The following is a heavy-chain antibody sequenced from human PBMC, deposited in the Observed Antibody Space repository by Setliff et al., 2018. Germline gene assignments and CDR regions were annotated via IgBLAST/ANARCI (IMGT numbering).Heavy chain of an antibody. V-gene: IGHV4-34*01. D-gene: IGHD3-16*01. CDR3: ARLRGAFDY. J-gene: IGHJ4*02. CDR1: GGSFSGYY. CDR2: INHSGST. Sequence: LSLTCAVYGGSFSGYYWSWIRQPPGKGLEWIGEINHSGSTNYNPSLKSRVTISVDTSKNQFSLRLNSATAADTAVYYCARLRGAFDYWGQGTMVTVSS.